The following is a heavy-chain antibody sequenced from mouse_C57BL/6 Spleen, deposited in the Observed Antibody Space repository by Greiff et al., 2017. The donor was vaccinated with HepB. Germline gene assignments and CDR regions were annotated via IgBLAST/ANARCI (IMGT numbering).Heavy chain of an antibody. Sequence: EVMLVESGGGLVKPGGSLKLSCAASGFTFSDYGMHWVRQAPEKGLEWVAYISSGSSTIYYADTVKGRFTISRDNAKNTLFLQMTSLRSEDTAMYYWARLGRGGENYFDYWGQGTTLTVSS. CDR3: ARLGRGGENYFDY. CDR1: GFTFSDYG. CDR2: ISSGSSTI. J-gene: IGHJ2*01. V-gene: IGHV5-17*01. D-gene: IGHD4-1*01.